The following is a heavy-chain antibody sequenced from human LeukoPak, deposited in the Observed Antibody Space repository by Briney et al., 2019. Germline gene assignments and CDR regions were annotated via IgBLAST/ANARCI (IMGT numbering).Heavy chain of an antibody. J-gene: IGHJ5*02. D-gene: IGHD2-15*01. CDR2: SSSSSTI. V-gene: IGHV3-48*01. CDR1: GFTLSSYS. CDR3: ATTYCSGGSCYWFDP. Sequence: GGSLRLSCAASGFTLSSYSMNWVRQAPGKGLEWFSYSSSSSTIYYADSVKGRFTISRDNAKNSRYLQMNSLRAEDTAVYYCATTYCSGGSCYWFDPWGQGTLVTVSS.